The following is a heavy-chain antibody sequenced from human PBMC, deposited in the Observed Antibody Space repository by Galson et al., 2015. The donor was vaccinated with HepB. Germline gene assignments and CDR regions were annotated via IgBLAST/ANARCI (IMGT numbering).Heavy chain of an antibody. CDR3: AGHRYSYGYQAEFDF. J-gene: IGHJ4*02. Sequence: QSGAEVKKPGESLRISCKGSGYTFTKYWITWVRQMPGKGLEWMGKIDPSDSDTNYSPSFQGHVTISVEKAISTAYLQWSSLKASDTAMYYCAGHRYSYGYQAEFDFWGQGTLVTVSS. CDR1: GYTFTKYW. CDR2: IDPSDSDT. D-gene: IGHD5-18*01. V-gene: IGHV5-10-1*01.